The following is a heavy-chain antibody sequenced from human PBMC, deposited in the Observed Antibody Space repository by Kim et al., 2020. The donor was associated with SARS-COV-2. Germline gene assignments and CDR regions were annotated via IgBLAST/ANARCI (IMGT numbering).Heavy chain of an antibody. CDR2: ISYDGSNK. J-gene: IGHJ6*02. CDR1: GFTFSSYA. V-gene: IGHV3-30*18. D-gene: IGHD3-16*01. CDR3: AKDKRGNYYYGMDV. Sequence: GGSLRLSCAASGFTFSSYAMHWVRQAPGKGLEWVAVISYDGSNKYYADSVKGRFTISRDNSKNTLYLQMNSLRAEDTAVYYCAKDKRGNYYYGMDVWGQGTTVTVSS.